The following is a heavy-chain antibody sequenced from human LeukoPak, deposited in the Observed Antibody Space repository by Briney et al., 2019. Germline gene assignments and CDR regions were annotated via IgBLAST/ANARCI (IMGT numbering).Heavy chain of an antibody. Sequence: ASVKVSCKASGGTFSSYAISWVRQAPGQGLEWMGGIIPIFGTANYAQKFQGRVTITADESTSTAYMELSSLRSEDTAVYYCARSSHGYSYGYYGMDVWGQGTTVTVSS. V-gene: IGHV1-69*13. D-gene: IGHD5-18*01. CDR1: GGTFSSYA. J-gene: IGHJ6*02. CDR2: IIPIFGTA. CDR3: ARSSHGYSYGYYGMDV.